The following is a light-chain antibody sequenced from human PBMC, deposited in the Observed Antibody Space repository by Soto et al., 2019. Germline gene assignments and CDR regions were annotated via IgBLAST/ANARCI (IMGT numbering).Light chain of an antibody. V-gene: IGKV3-15*01. CDR2: DAS. CDR1: QSVSSY. J-gene: IGKJ1*01. Sequence: EIVLTQSPATLSLSPGERATLSCRASQSVSSYLAWYQQKPGQAPRLLIYDASTRATGIPARFSGSGSGTEFTLTISSLQPDDFATYYCQQYNNWPRTFGQGTKVDIK. CDR3: QQYNNWPRT.